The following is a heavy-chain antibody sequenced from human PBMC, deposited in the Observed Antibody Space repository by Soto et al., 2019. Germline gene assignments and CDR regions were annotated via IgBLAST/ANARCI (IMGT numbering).Heavy chain of an antibody. D-gene: IGHD2-15*01. CDR2: ISGSGGST. CDR1: GFTFSSYA. Sequence: EVQLLESGGGLVQPGWSLRLSCAASGFTFSSYAMSWVRQAPGKGLEWVSAISGSGGSTYYADSVQGRFTISRDNSKNTLYLQMNSLRAEDTAVYYCAKGLDCSGGSCYYGYWGQGTLVTVSS. J-gene: IGHJ4*02. V-gene: IGHV3-23*01. CDR3: AKGLDCSGGSCYYGY.